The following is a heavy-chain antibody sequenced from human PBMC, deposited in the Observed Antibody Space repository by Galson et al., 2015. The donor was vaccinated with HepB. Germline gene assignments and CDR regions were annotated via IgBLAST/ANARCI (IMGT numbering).Heavy chain of an antibody. CDR3: AKGPGIAVAKRYFDY. D-gene: IGHD6-19*01. CDR2: ISWNNGDI. CDR1: GFNFGNHA. Sequence: SLRLSCAASGFNFGNHAMHWVRHAPGKGLEWVSGISWNNGDIGYADSVEGRFTISRDNAKNSLYLQMSSLRVEDTALYYCAKGPGIAVAKRYFDYCGQGTLVTVSS. J-gene: IGHJ4*02. V-gene: IGHV3-9*01.